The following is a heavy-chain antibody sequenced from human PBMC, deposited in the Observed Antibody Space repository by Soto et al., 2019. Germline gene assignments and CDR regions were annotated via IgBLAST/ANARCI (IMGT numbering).Heavy chain of an antibody. V-gene: IGHV4-34*01. CDR2: IYHSGST. J-gene: IGHJ4*02. Sequence: SETLSLTCAVYGGSFSGYYWTWIRQPPGTGLEWIGYIYHSGSTYYNPSLKSRVTISVDRSKNQFSLKLSSVTAADTAVYYCARLYYYDSSGYHQWAFDYPGQPTLVTVSS. CDR3: ARLYYYDSSGYHQWAFDY. D-gene: IGHD3-22*01. CDR1: GGSFSGYY.